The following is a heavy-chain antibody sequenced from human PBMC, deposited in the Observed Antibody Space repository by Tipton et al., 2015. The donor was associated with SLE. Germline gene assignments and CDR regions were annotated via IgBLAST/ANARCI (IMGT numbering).Heavy chain of an antibody. CDR1: GYSISSGYY. CDR3: ARGYSGYGGCDY. D-gene: IGHD5-12*01. V-gene: IGHV4-38-2*01. J-gene: IGHJ4*02. Sequence: TLSLTCAVSGYSISSGYYWGWIRQPPGKGLEWIGRIYHSGSTYYNPSLKSRVTISVDTSKNQFSLKLSSVTAADTAVYYCARGYSGYGGCDYWGQGTLVTVSS. CDR2: IYHSGST.